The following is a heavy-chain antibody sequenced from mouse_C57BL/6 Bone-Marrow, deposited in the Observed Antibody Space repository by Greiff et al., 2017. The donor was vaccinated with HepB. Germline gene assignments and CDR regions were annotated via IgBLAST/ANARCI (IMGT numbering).Heavy chain of an antibody. Sequence: EVQRVESGGGLVKPGGSLKLSCAASGFTFSSYAMSWVRQTPEKRVEWVATISDGGSYTYYPDNVKGRFTISRDNAKNKLYLQMSHLKSEDTAMYYCARDITTVVAPYYFDYWGQGTTLTVSS. CDR3: ARDITTVVAPYYFDY. CDR1: GFTFSSYA. V-gene: IGHV5-4*01. CDR2: ISDGGSYT. D-gene: IGHD1-1*01. J-gene: IGHJ2*01.